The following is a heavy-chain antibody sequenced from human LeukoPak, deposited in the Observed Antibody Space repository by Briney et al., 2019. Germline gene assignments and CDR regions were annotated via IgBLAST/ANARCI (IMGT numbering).Heavy chain of an antibody. CDR1: GGSISGYY. V-gene: IGHV4-59*01. CDR2: IRYSGTT. Sequence: SETLSFTCTVSGGSISGYYWSWIRQPPGKGLEWIGYIRYSGTTNYSPSLKSRATISVGTSKNQFSLNLISVTAADTAIYYCARVSSGGYFHTYYFDYWGQGTLVTVSS. CDR3: ARVSSGGYFHTYYFDY. D-gene: IGHD3-22*01. J-gene: IGHJ4*02.